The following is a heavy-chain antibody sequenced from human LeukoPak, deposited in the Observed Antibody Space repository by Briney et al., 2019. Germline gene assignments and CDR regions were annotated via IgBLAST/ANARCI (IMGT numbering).Heavy chain of an antibody. CDR2: MNPNSGNT. CDR3: ARGSSSWYWFDP. D-gene: IGHD6-13*01. V-gene: IGHV1-8*01. Sequence: ASVXXXXXXSGYTFTSYDXXXXRXAXXXXLXXXXWMNPNSGNTGYAQKFQGRVTMTRNTSISTAYMELSSLRSEDTAVYYCARGSSSWYWFDPWGQGTLVTVSS. CDR1: GYTFTSYD. J-gene: IGHJ5*02.